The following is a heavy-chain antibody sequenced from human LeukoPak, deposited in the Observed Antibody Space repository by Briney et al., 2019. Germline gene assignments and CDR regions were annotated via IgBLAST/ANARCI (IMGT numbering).Heavy chain of an antibody. CDR2: IYTSGST. CDR1: GGSISSYY. J-gene: IGHJ4*02. D-gene: IGHD1-1*01. V-gene: IGHV4-4*08. CDR3: ARGGYNWNDLPYFDY. Sequence: SETLSLTCTVSGGSISSYYWSWIRQPPGKGLEWIGYIYTSGSTNYNPSLKSRVTISVDTSKNQFSLKLSSVTAADTAVYYCARGGYNWNDLPYFDYWGQGTLVTVSS.